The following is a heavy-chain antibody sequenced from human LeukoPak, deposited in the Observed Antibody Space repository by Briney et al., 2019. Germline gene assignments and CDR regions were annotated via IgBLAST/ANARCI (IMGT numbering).Heavy chain of an antibody. CDR1: GFTFSSYS. CDR2: ISSSSSYI. D-gene: IGHD3-22*01. Sequence: GGSLRLSCAASGFTFSSYSMNGVRQAPGKGLEGVSSISSSSSYIYYADSVKGRFTISRDNAKNSLYLQMNSLRAEDTAVYYCARRYYYDSSGYYYGGAFDIWGQGTMVTVSS. J-gene: IGHJ3*02. CDR3: ARRYYYDSSGYYYGGAFDI. V-gene: IGHV3-21*01.